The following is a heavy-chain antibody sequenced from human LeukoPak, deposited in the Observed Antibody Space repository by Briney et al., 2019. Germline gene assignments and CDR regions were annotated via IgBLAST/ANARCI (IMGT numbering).Heavy chain of an antibody. CDR2: INHSGST. CDR3: AREKDHAFDI. J-gene: IGHJ3*02. V-gene: IGHV4-34*01. CDR1: GGSFSGYY. Sequence: PSETLSLTCAVYGGSFSGYYWSWIRQPPGKGLEWIGEINHSGSTNYNPSLKSRATISVDTSKNQFSLKLSSVTAADTAVYYCAREKDHAFDIWGQGTMVTVSS.